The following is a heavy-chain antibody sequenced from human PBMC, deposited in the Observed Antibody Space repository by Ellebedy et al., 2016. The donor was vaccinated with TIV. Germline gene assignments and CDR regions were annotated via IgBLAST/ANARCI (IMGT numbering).Heavy chain of an antibody. Sequence: MPSETLSLTCSVSGGSIYGYYWSWIRQPPGKGLEWIGYIYYGDSTNYSPSLKSRVAISVDTSRNQFSLTLRSLTAADTAVYYCARDRRGSYDFWGQGTLLAVSS. V-gene: IGHV4-59*01. CDR1: GGSIYGYY. CDR2: IYYGDST. J-gene: IGHJ4*02. CDR3: ARDRRGSYDF. D-gene: IGHD3-10*01.